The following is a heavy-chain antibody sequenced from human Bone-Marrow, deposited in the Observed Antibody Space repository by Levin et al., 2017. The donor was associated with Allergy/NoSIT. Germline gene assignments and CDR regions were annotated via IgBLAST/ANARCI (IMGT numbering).Heavy chain of an antibody. CDR2: IDPSDSHT. CDR3: ARLGSGYDILTGYYYYMDV. CDR1: GYSFTSFW. Sequence: ASVKVSCKGSGYSFTSFWISWVRQMPEKGLEWMGRIDPSDSHTNYSPSFQGHVTISVDKSISTAYLQWGSLKASDTAMYYCARLGSGYDILTGYYYYMDVWGKGTTVTVSS. J-gene: IGHJ6*03. V-gene: IGHV5-10-1*01. D-gene: IGHD3-9*01.